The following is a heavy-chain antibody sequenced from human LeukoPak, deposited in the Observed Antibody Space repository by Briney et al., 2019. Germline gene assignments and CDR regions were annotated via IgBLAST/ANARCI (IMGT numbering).Heavy chain of an antibody. Sequence: SETLSLTCTVSGGSISSGDYYWSWIRQPPGKGLEWIGYIYYSESTYYNPSLKSRVTISVDTSKNQFSLKLSSVTAADTAVYYCARADFWSGLDYWGQGTLVTVSS. V-gene: IGHV4-30-4*01. CDR2: IYYSEST. J-gene: IGHJ4*02. CDR3: ARADFWSGLDY. CDR1: GGSISSGDYY. D-gene: IGHD3-3*01.